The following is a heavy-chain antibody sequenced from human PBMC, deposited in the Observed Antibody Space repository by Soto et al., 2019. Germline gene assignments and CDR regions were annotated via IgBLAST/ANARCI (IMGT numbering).Heavy chain of an antibody. CDR3: VRDSYGDYDY. J-gene: IGHJ4*02. Sequence: ASVKVSCKASGYTFTSYGISWVRQAPGQGLEWMGWISIYNGYTHFAQKLQGGVAMTTDTSTSTAYMELRSLRSDDTAVYYCVRDSYGDYDYWGQGTLVTVSS. D-gene: IGHD4-17*01. V-gene: IGHV1-18*01. CDR1: GYTFTSYG. CDR2: ISIYNGYT.